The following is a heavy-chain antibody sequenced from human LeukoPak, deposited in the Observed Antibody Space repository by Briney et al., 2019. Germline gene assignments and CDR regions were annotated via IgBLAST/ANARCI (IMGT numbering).Heavy chain of an antibody. Sequence: GGSLRLSCSASGFTFSAYAMHWVRQAPGKRLEYVSAISPDGTSTYYADSVRGRFSISRDNSKNTLYLQMNSLRAEDTAVYYCAPSEEKQQLDPWGQGTLVTVSS. D-gene: IGHD6-13*01. J-gene: IGHJ5*02. CDR1: GFTFSAYA. CDR3: APSEEKQQLDP. V-gene: IGHV3-64*04. CDR2: ISPDGTST.